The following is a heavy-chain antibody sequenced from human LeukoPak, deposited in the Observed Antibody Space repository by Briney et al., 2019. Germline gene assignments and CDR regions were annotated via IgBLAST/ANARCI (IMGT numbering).Heavy chain of an antibody. CDR1: GFTFSSYG. Sequence: PGGSLRLSCAASGFTFSSYGMHWVRQAPGKGLEWVAVIWYDGSNKYYADSVKGRFTISRDNSKNTLYLQMNSLRAEDTAVYYCAKEGSGWPFDYWGQGTLVTVSS. CDR2: IWYDGSNK. CDR3: AKEGSGWPFDY. V-gene: IGHV3-33*06. J-gene: IGHJ4*02. D-gene: IGHD6-19*01.